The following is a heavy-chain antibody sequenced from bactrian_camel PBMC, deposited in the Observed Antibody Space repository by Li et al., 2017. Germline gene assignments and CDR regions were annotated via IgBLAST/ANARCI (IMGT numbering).Heavy chain of an antibody. CDR1: GFTFSSYY. Sequence: HVQLVESGGGLVQPGESLRLSCAASGFTFSSYYMSWVRQAPGKGLDWVSSIYRDTYYTDPVKGRFTVSRDNAKNTVYLQMNSLKSEDTALYYCVTTDFTYWGQGTQVTVS. J-gene: IGHJ4*01. V-gene: IGHV3-2*01. CDR2: IYRDT. CDR3: VTTDFTY.